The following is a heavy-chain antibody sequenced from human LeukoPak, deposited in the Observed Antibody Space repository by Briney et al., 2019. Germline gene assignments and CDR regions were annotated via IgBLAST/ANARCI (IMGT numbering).Heavy chain of an antibody. CDR2: IYDSGST. J-gene: IGHJ4*02. Sequence: PSQSLSLTCTVSGGSISSGGYYWSWIRQHPGKGLEWIGPIYDSGSTYYNPSLKSRVTISVDTSKNQFSLKLSSVTAADTAVYYCARAPPTIVVRGVGYHFDYWGQGTLVTVSS. CDR3: ARAPPTIVVRGVGYHFDY. D-gene: IGHD3-10*01. CDR1: GGSISSGGYY. V-gene: IGHV4-31*03.